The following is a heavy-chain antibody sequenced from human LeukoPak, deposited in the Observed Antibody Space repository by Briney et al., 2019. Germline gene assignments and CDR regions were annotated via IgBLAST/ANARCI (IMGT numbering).Heavy chain of an antibody. CDR1: GFTFRSYGLH. V-gene: IGHV4-39*01. CDR3: ARRSGGNTSLAKRFDY. CDR2: IYYGGST. Sequence: PGGSLRLSCAASGFTFRSYGLHWVRQPPGKGLEWIGSIYYGGSTYYNPSLKSRVTISVDTSKNQFSLKLSSVTAADTAVYYCARRSGGNTSLAKRFDYWGQGTLVTVSS. D-gene: IGHD4-23*01. J-gene: IGHJ4*02.